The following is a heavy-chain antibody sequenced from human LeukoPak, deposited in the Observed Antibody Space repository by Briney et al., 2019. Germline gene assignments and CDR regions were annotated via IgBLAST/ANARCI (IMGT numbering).Heavy chain of an antibody. CDR1: GFSLSASGMC. D-gene: IGHD3-22*01. CDR3: ARTCPYYYDSSGYPDY. V-gene: IGHV2-70*11. J-gene: IGHJ4*02. Sequence: SGPAMVKPTQTLTPTCTFSGFSLSASGMCVSWIRQPPGKALEWLARLDWDDDKYYSTSLKTRLTISKDTSKNQVVLTMTNMDPVDTATYYCARTCPYYYDSSGYPDYWGQGTLVTVSS. CDR2: LDWDDDK.